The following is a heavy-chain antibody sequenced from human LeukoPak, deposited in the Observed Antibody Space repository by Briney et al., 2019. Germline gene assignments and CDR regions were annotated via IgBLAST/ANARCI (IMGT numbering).Heavy chain of an antibody. Sequence: SETLSLTCAVYGGSFSGYYWSWIRQPPGKGLEWIGEINHSGSTNYNPSLKSRVTISVDTSKNQFSLKLSSVTAADTAVYYCARGGYCSGGSCYYFDYWGQGTLVAVSS. CDR3: ARGGYCSGGSCYYFDY. D-gene: IGHD2-15*01. J-gene: IGHJ4*02. CDR1: GGSFSGYY. V-gene: IGHV4-34*01. CDR2: INHSGST.